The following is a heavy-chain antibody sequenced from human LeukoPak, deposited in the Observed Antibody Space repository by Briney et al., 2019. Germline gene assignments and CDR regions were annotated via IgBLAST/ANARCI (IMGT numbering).Heavy chain of an antibody. Sequence: ASVKVSCKASGYTYTSYDINWVRQATGQGLEWMGWMNPNSGNTGYAQKFQGRVTITRNTSISTAYMQLSSLRSEDTAVYYCARVRGYYPDYWGQGTLVTVSS. CDR3: ARVRGYYPDY. J-gene: IGHJ4*02. V-gene: IGHV1-8*03. CDR2: MNPNSGNT. D-gene: IGHD5-12*01. CDR1: GYTYTSYD.